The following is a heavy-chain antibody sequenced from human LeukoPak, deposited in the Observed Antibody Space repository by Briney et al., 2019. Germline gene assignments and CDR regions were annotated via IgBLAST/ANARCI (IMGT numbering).Heavy chain of an antibody. D-gene: IGHD3-22*01. CDR1: GGSISSGGYS. Sequence: PSETLSLTCAVSGGSISSGGYSWSWIRQPPGKGLEWIGYIYHSGSTYYNPSLKSRVTISVDRSKNQFSLKLSSVTAADTAVYYCATGDRVLGAFDIWGQGTMVTVSS. CDR3: ATGDRVLGAFDI. V-gene: IGHV4-30-2*01. CDR2: IYHSGST. J-gene: IGHJ3*02.